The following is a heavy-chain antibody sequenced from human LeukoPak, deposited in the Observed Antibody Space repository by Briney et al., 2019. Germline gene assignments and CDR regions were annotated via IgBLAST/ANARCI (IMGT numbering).Heavy chain of an antibody. CDR3: ARRAYAPYYDILTGYRTGYYFDY. V-gene: IGHV4-34*01. J-gene: IGHJ4*02. CDR2: INHSGST. CDR1: GGSFSGLYY. Sequence: SETLSLTCTVSGGSFSGLYYWGWIRQPPGKGLEWIGEINHSGSTNYNPSLKSRVTISVDTSKNQFSLKLSSVTAADTAVYYCARRAYAPYYDILTGYRTGYYFDYWGQGTLVTVSS. D-gene: IGHD3-9*01.